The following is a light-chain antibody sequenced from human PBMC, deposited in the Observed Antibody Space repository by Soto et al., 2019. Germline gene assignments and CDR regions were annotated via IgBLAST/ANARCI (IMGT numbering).Light chain of an antibody. J-gene: IGLJ2*01. CDR2: DVS. V-gene: IGLV2-14*03. CDR3: SSYTTSNTVV. CDR1: SSDVGGYNY. Sequence: QSALTQPASVSGSPGQSITISCTGTSSDVGGYNYVSWYQQHPGKGPKLMIYDVSNRPSGVSNRFSGSKSGNTASLTISGLQTEDEAAYYCSSYTTSNTVVFGGGTKLTVL.